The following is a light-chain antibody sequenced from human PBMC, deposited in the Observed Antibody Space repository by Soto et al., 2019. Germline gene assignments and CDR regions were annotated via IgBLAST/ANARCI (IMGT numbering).Light chain of an antibody. V-gene: IGKV1-33*01. CDR1: QDIRTS. CDR3: HQYDNRPPVT. CDR2: GAS. J-gene: IGKJ3*01. Sequence: DIQMTQSPSSLSASVGARISITCQASQDIRTSLSWFQQKPGRAPKLLIYGASNLETGVPSRFRGSGSGTDFTFTISSLQPEDIATYYCHQYDNRPPVTFGPGTKVDIK.